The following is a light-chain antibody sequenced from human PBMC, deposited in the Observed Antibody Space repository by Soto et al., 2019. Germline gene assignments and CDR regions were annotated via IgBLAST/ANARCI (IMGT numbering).Light chain of an antibody. Sequence: QSVLTQPPSASGTPGQRVTISCSGSSSNIGSDTVNWYRQLPGTAPKLLIYSNDQRPSGVPDRFSGSKSGTSASLAISGLQSEDEADYCCAAWDDSLNGWVFGGGTKLTVL. CDR3: AAWDDSLNGWV. V-gene: IGLV1-44*01. CDR2: SND. J-gene: IGLJ3*02. CDR1: SSNIGSDT.